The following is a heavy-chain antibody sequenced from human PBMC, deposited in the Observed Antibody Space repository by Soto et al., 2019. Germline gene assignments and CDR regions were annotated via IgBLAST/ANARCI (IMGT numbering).Heavy chain of an antibody. CDR3: ARGTEGYNPFDY. D-gene: IGHD5-12*01. J-gene: IGHJ4*02. CDR1: GESFSGHY. Sequence: QVQLQQWGAGLLNPSETLSLTCAVYGESFSGHYWNWIRQPPGKGLEWIGEILPTGRTNYNPSLKSRVSISLDTSKNLFSLKMRSVTGVDTAVFYCARGTEGYNPFDYWGQGSLVTVSS. CDR2: ILPTGRT. V-gene: IGHV4-34*01.